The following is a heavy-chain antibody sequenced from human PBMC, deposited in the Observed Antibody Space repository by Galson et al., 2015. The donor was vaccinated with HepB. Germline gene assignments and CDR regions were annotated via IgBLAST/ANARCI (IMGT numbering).Heavy chain of an antibody. J-gene: IGHJ4*02. V-gene: IGHV3-30*18. CDR2: ISYDGNRK. D-gene: IGHD6-13*01. CDR1: GSTFSHYA. Sequence: SLRLSCAVSGSTFSHYAMHWVRQAPGKGLEWVAVISYDGNRKYYADSVKGRFTLSRDNSKNTLYLQMNSPRIDDTAVYFCAKVLSKGSSSWAPFDSWGQGTLVTVSS. CDR3: AKVLSKGSSSWAPFDS.